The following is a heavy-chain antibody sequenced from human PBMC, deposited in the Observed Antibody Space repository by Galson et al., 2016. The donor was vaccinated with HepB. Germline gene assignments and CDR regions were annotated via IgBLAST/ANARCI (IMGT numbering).Heavy chain of an antibody. J-gene: IGHJ4*02. CDR1: GFSFSSYG. D-gene: IGHD6-13*01. Sequence: SLRLSCAASGFSFSSYGMHWVRQAPGKGLEWVASIWHDGITKYYADAVKGRLTISRENAKNTVYRQMNSLRVKDSALSYCASAYSSWLDYWGQGTLVTVSS. CDR3: ASAYSSWLDY. V-gene: IGHV3-33*01. CDR2: IWHDGITK.